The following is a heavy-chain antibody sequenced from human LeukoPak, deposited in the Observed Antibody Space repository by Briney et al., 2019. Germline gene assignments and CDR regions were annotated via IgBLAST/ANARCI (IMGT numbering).Heavy chain of an antibody. Sequence: ASVKVSCKASGYTFTSYYMHWVRQAPGQGLEWMGIINPSGGSTSYAQKFQGRVTITADKSTSTAYMELSSLRSEDTAVYYCARDSDSSGYYYNYWGQGTLVTVSS. CDR3: ARDSDSSGYYYNY. J-gene: IGHJ4*02. V-gene: IGHV1-46*01. D-gene: IGHD3-22*01. CDR2: INPSGGST. CDR1: GYTFTSYY.